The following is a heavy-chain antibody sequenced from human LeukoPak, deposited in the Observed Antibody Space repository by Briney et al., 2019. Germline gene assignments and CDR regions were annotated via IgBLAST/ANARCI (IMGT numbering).Heavy chain of an antibody. CDR3: AREGSSSGLRP. V-gene: IGHV3-7*01. CDR1: GFSFNNYW. D-gene: IGHD6-19*01. CDR2: IKQDGSEK. J-gene: IGHJ4*02. Sequence: GGSLRLSCAASGFSFNNYWMHWVRQAPGKGLEWVANIKQDGSEKYYVDSVKGRFTISRDNAKNSLYLQMNSLRAEDTAVYYCAREGSSSGLRPWGQGTLVTVSS.